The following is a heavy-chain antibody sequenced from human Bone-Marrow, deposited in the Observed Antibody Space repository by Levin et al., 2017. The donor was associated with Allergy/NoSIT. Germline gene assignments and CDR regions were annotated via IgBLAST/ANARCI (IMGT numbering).Heavy chain of an antibody. V-gene: IGHV1-3*01. CDR1: GYTFTSYA. Sequence: ASVKVSCKASGYTFTSYAMHWVRQAPGQRLEWMGWINAGNGNTKYSQKFQGRVTITRDTSASTAYMELSSLRSEDTAVYYCARPLFWSGYPYGYWGQGTLVTVSS. J-gene: IGHJ4*02. CDR2: INAGNGNT. CDR3: ARPLFWSGYPYGY. D-gene: IGHD3-3*01.